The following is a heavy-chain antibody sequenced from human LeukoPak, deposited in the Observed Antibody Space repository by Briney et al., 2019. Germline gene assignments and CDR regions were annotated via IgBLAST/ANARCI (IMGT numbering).Heavy chain of an antibody. V-gene: IGHV3-23*01. D-gene: IGHD2-2*01. CDR2: ISGSGGST. Sequence: GGSLRLSCAASGFTLSNYDMHWVRQAPGKGLEWVSAISGSGGSTYYADSVKGRFTISRDNSKNTLYLQMNSLRAEDTAVYYCAKVPGYCSSTSCYVHGMDVWGQGTTVTVSS. CDR1: GFTLSNYD. CDR3: AKVPGYCSSTSCYVHGMDV. J-gene: IGHJ6*02.